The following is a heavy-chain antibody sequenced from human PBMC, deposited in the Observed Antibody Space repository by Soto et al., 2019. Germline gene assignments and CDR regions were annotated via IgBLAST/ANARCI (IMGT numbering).Heavy chain of an antibody. D-gene: IGHD6-19*01. CDR2: IIPMLGTT. CDR1: GGTFNSYD. V-gene: IGHV1-69*01. J-gene: IGHJ6*02. CDR3: ATTNHHASSVPGPKWYCGVDV. Sequence: QVQLVQSGAEVKKPGSSMKVSCKASGGTFNSYDISWVRQAPGQGLEWMGWIIPMLGTTKYAQRFQGRVTLNSGESATTAYVVMSRLRSEDTAVYYCATTNHHASSVPGPKWYCGVDVWGQGTTVSVSS.